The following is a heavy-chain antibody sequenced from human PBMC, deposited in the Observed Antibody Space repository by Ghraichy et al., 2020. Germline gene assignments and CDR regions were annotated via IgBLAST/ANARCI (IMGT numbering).Heavy chain of an antibody. J-gene: IGHJ1*01. CDR1: GGSISSSSYY. CDR2: IYYSGST. V-gene: IGHV4-39*01. D-gene: IGHD2-15*01. Sequence: SETLSLTCTVSGGSISSSSYYWGWIRQPPGKGLEWIGSIYYSGSTYYNPSLKRRVTISVDTSKNQFSLKLSSVTAADTAVYYCASVVVVAALRYFQHWGQGTLVTVSS. CDR3: ASVVVVAALRYFQH.